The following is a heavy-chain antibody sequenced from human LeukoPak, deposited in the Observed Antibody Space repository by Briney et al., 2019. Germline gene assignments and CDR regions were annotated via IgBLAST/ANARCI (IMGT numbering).Heavy chain of an antibody. D-gene: IGHD2-2*01. V-gene: IGHV3-33*01. Sequence: GGSLRLSCAASGFSFSSYGMRWVRQAPGKGLEWVGDIWYDGSHTYYADSVKGRFTISRDNSMNTLYMQMNSLRGEDAAVYYCVRGGYCSGTSCAHYDGMDVWGQGTTVTVSS. CDR3: VRGGYCSGTSCAHYDGMDV. CDR2: IWYDGSHT. J-gene: IGHJ6*02. CDR1: GFSFSSYG.